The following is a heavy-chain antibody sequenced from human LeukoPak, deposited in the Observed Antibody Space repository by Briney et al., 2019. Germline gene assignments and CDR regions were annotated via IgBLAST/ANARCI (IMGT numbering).Heavy chain of an antibody. J-gene: IGHJ5*02. CDR2: INPNSGVT. CDR3: ARDEAAAEGFDP. V-gene: IGHV1-2*02. CDR1: GYTFTGYY. Sequence: SVKVSCKASGYTFTGYYLHWVRQAPGQGLEYMGWINPNSGVTNYTQKFQGRVTMTRDTSISTAYMELSRLRSDDMAVFYCARDEAAAEGFDPWGQGTLVTVSS. D-gene: IGHD6-13*01.